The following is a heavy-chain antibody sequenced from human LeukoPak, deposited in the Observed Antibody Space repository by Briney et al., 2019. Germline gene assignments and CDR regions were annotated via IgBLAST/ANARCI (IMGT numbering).Heavy chain of an antibody. CDR2: ISDDGSNK. D-gene: IGHD3-16*01. Sequence: GGCLRLACAASGFTFSSYGMHWVRQAPGKGPEWVAVISDDGSNKYYADSVKGRFTISRDNSKNTLYLQMNSLRAEDTAVYYCAKGGYSDYWGQGTLVTVSS. V-gene: IGHV3-30*18. CDR1: GFTFSSYG. J-gene: IGHJ4*02. CDR3: AKGGYSDY.